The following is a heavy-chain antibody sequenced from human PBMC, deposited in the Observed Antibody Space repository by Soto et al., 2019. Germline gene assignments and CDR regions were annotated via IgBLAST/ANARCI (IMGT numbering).Heavy chain of an antibody. J-gene: IGHJ4*02. CDR1: GLTFGDYA. CDR2: ISSGSSDT. Sequence: PGGSLRLSCAASGLTFGDYAMNWVRQVPGKGLEWVASISSGSSDTWYADSVKGRFIISRDNAQNSLFLQMNTLRPEDTAMYYCARVAYWGPGTQVTVSS. V-gene: IGHV3-21*01. CDR3: ARVAY.